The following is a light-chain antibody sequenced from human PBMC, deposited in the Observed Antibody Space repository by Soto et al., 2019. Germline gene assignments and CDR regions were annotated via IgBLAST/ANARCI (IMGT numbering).Light chain of an antibody. V-gene: IGKV3-15*01. J-gene: IGKJ1*01. CDR1: REVKTN. CDR3: HQYHMWLWWT. CDR2: GAS. Sequence: DIVMTQSPATLSVSPGETASLSCRASREVKTNVVWYQHKAGQSPRVLFYGASIRATGVPDRFSGSGSGTEFFLTIGGLQADDLAVYYCHQYHMWLWWTFGQGTKVEMK.